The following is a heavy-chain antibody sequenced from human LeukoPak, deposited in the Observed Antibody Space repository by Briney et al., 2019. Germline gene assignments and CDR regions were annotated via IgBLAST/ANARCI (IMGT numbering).Heavy chain of an antibody. V-gene: IGHV1-2*06. Sequence: ASVKVSCKASGYTFTGYYMHWVRQAPGQGLEWMGRINPNSGGTNYAQKFQGRVTMTRDTSISTAYMELSRLRSDDTAVYYCARGVTVYYYDSSPPRDWGQGTLVTVSS. CDR3: ARGVTVYYYDSSPPRD. J-gene: IGHJ4*02. D-gene: IGHD3-22*01. CDR2: INPNSGGT. CDR1: GYTFTGYY.